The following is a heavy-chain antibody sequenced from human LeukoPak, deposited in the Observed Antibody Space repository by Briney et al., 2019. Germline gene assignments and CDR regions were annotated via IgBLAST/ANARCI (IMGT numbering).Heavy chain of an antibody. CDR1: GYTFTCYY. D-gene: IGHD3-22*01. CDR2: INPNSGGT. CDR3: ARAGVYDSSGQFDY. J-gene: IGHJ4*02. V-gene: IGHV1-2*02. Sequence: ASVKVSCKASGYTFTCYYMHWVRQAPGQGGEGMGWINPNSGGTNYTQKFQGRVTMTRDTSISTAYMELSRLRSDDTAVYYCARAGVYDSSGQFDYWGQGTLVTVSS.